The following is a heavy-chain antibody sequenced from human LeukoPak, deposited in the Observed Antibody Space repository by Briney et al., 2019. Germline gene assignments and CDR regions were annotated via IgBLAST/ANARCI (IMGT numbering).Heavy chain of an antibody. J-gene: IGHJ4*02. CDR1: GYTFNRYD. V-gene: IGHV1-18*01. CDR2: ISGYNGNA. CDR3: ARGDSGYDYRFDY. D-gene: IGHD5-12*01. Sequence: ASVKASCKASGYTFNRYDISWVRQAPGQGLEWMGWISGYNGNANYAQKVQGRVTMTTDTSTSTAYMELRSLRSDDTAVYYCARGDSGYDYRFDYWGQGTLVTVSS.